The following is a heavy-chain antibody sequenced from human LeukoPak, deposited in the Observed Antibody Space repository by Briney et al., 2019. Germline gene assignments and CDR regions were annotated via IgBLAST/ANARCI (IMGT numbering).Heavy chain of an antibody. CDR3: AGDWFDP. CDR2: IHYSGST. Sequence: PSETLSLTCTVSGASISSFYWSWIRQPPGKGLEWIGYIHYSGSTNYNPSLKSRVTMSVDTSENQFSLKLTSVTAADTAVYYCAGDWFDPWGQGTLVTVSS. V-gene: IGHV4-59*01. J-gene: IGHJ5*02. CDR1: GASISSFY.